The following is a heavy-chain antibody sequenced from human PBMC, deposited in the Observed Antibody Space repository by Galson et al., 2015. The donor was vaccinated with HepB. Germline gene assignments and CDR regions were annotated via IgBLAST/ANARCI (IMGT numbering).Heavy chain of an antibody. J-gene: IGHJ4*02. D-gene: IGHD3-9*01. V-gene: IGHV4-59*02. CDR2: LYYSGNT. Sequence: SETLSLTCSVSGGAVSTYYWSWIRRPPGKGLEWIAYLYYSGNTKYNPSLQSRVTISVDVSKNQFSLRLSSVTAADTAVYYCARGISWVDYWGQGTLVTVSS. CDR1: GGAVSTYY. CDR3: ARGISWVDY.